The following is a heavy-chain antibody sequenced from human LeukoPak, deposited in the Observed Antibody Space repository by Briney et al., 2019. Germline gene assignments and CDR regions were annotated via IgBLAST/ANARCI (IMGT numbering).Heavy chain of an antibody. CDR2: ISAYNGNT. CDR3: ARDFDQYSGRFGGFGHDF. V-gene: IGHV1-18*01. J-gene: IGHJ4*02. D-gene: IGHD1-26*01. Sequence: GASVKVSCKASGFTFTSYDINWVRQAPRQGLEWMGWISAYNGNTNYAQRLQGRVTMTTDTSTSTAYMELRSLRSDDTAVYYCARDFDQYSGRFGGFGHDFWGQGTLVTVSS. CDR1: GFTFTSYD.